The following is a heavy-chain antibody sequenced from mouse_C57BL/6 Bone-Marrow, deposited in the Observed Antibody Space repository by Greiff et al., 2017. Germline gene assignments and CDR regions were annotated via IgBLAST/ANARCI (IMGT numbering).Heavy chain of an antibody. CDR3: ARRDGYYWFAY. CDR1: GYTFTSYW. V-gene: IGHV1-59*01. CDR2: IDPSDSYT. Sequence: QVQLQQPGAELVRPGTSVKLSCTASGYTFTSYWMHWVKQRPGQGLEWIGVIDPSDSYTNYNQKFKGKATMTVETSSSTAYMQLSSLTSEDSAVDYCARRDGYYWFAYWGQGTLVTVSA. J-gene: IGHJ3*01. D-gene: IGHD2-3*01.